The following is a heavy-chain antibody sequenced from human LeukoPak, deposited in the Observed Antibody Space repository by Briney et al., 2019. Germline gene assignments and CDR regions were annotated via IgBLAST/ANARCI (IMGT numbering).Heavy chain of an antibody. CDR1: GGSFSGYY. J-gene: IGHJ6*03. D-gene: IGHD3/OR15-3a*01. V-gene: IGHV4-34*01. Sequence: SETLSLTCAVYGGSFSGYYWSWIRQPPGKGLEWIGEINHSGSTNYNPSLKSRVTISVDTSKNQFSLKLSSVTAADTAVYYCARGRELRAIFGLVRGYYYYYMDVWGKGTTVTVSS. CDR2: INHSGST. CDR3: ARGRELRAIFGLVRGYYYYYMDV.